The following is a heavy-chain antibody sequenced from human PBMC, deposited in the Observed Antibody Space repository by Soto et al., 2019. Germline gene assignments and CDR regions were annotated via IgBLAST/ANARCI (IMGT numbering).Heavy chain of an antibody. CDR3: ARDWGQQWLPYGVDV. V-gene: IGHV1-18*01. J-gene: IGHJ6*02. Sequence: QVQLVQSGGEVKKPGASVKVSCKASGYTFTNYGISWVRQAPGQGLEWMGWISTYIGNTVYAQKLQGRVTMTTDTSTNTAYMELRSLRSDDTAVYYCARDWGQQWLPYGVDVWGQGTTVTVSS. D-gene: IGHD6-19*01. CDR1: GYTFTNYG. CDR2: ISTYIGNT.